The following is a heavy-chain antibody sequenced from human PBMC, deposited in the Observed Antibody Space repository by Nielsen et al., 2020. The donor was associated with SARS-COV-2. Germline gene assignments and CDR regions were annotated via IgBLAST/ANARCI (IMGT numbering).Heavy chain of an antibody. CDR2: ISYDGSNK. J-gene: IGHJ6*02. V-gene: IGHV3-30*03. CDR1: GFTFSSYG. D-gene: IGHD2-2*01. Sequence: GGSLRLSCAASGFTFSSYGMHWVRQAPGKGLEWVAVISYDGSNKYYADSVKGRFTISRDNSKNTLYLQMNSLRAEDTAVYYCASDSNSYNYYYYYGMDVWGQGTTVTVFS. CDR3: ASDSNSYNYYYYYGMDV.